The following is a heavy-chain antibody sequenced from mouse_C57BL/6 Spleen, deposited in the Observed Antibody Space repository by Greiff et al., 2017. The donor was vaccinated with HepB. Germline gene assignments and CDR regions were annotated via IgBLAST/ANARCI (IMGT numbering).Heavy chain of an antibody. CDR1: GYTFTSYW. V-gene: IGHV1-55*01. J-gene: IGHJ4*01. D-gene: IGHD1-1*01. CDR3: ARGGIYYYGSSPYAMDY. CDR2: IYPGSGST. Sequence: QVQLQQPGAELVKPGASVKMSCKASGYTFTSYWITWVKQRPGQGLEWIGDIYPGSGSTNYNEKFKSKATLTVDTSSSPSYMQLSSLTSEDAAVYYCARGGIYYYGSSPYAMDYWGQGTSVTVSS.